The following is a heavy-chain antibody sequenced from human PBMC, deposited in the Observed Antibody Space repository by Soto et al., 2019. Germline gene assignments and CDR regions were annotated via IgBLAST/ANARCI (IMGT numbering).Heavy chain of an antibody. J-gene: IGHJ4*02. V-gene: IGHV3-53*01. CDR1: WFNLKSEY. D-gene: IGHD2-21*02. Sequence: GSLRPSCAAPWFNLKSEYMNRVRQSPGEGLGWVASIYSGEAPYYSDSVRGRFTISRDKPNKTLYFPLNSMTIEDTTVHYFTRNGRGLGRLSLFDYWGQGVLVTVSS. CDR3: TRNGRGLGRLSLFDY. CDR2: IYSGEAP.